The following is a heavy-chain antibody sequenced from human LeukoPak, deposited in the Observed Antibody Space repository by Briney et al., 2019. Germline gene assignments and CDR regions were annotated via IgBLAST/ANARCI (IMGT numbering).Heavy chain of an antibody. J-gene: IGHJ6*01. D-gene: IGHD3-9*01. CDR3: TLHILTGCLGTDC. V-gene: IGHV3-23*01. CDR1: VFTFSIYA. Sequence: GGSLRLSCAASVFTFSIYAMSWVRQAPGKGREWVSAISGSGGYTYYADCVEGRFTLSRDNSNNTLYLQMHSLRAADTAVYYCTLHILTGCLGTDCWGEGTT. CDR2: ISGSGGYT.